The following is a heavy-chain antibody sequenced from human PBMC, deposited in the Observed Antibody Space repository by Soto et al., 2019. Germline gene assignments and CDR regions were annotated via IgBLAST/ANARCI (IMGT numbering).Heavy chain of an antibody. Sequence: SETLSLTCTFSGCSISSYYWSWIRQPPGKGLEWIGYIYYSGSTNYNPSLKSRVTISVDTSKNQFSLKLSSVTAADTAVYYCARGGYFDWLPPYYYYGMDVWGQGTTVTVSS. D-gene: IGHD3-9*01. CDR2: IYYSGST. V-gene: IGHV4-59*01. J-gene: IGHJ6*02. CDR1: GCSISSYY. CDR3: ARGGYFDWLPPYYYYGMDV.